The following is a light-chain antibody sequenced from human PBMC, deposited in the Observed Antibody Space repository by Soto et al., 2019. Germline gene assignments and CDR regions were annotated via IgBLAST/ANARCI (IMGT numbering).Light chain of an antibody. CDR1: QSITSN. J-gene: IGKJ3*01. CDR3: QQSYTTPQT. Sequence: DIQMTQSPSSLSASVGDRVTITCRASQSITSNLKWYQQKPGKAPNLLIYLTSTLQNGVPSRFRGSGSGTDFTLTISSLQPEDYATYYCQQSYTTPQTFGPGTKVDIK. CDR2: LTS. V-gene: IGKV1-39*01.